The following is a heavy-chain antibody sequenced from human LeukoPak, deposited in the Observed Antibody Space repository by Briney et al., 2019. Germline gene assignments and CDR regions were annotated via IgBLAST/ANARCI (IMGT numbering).Heavy chain of an antibody. D-gene: IGHD3-3*01. J-gene: IGHJ4*02. CDR2: IKGDGIST. V-gene: IGHV3-74*01. Sequence: GGSLRLSCAASGFDFSSNWMHWVRHAPGQGLVWVSRIKGDGISTNYAESVKGRFTISRDIAKNTLHLQMNSLRAEDTGVYYCAKDHYWSIDYWGRGTLVTVSS. CDR3: AKDHYWSIDY. CDR1: GFDFSSNW.